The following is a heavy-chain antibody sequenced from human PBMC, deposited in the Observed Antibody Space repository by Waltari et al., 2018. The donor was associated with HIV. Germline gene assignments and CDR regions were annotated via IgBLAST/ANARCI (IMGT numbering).Heavy chain of an antibody. J-gene: IGHJ4*01. V-gene: IGHV4-61*01. D-gene: IGHD5-12*01. Sequence: QVQLQESGPGLVKPSETLSLTCTVSGGSVSSDSYYWSWIRQPPGKELGWIGYIDYSGTTNYNPSLKNRVTISLDASKNQCSLKLRSVNAADAAVYYCARGRGKWLRLRGLNYFEYWGHGTLVTVSS. CDR3: ARGRGKWLRLRGLNYFEY. CDR1: GGSVSSDSYY. CDR2: IDYSGTT.